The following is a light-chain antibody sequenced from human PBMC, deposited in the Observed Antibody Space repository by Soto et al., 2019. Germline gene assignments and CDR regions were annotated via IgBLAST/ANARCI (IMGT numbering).Light chain of an antibody. CDR3: QQYARSPLT. V-gene: IGKV3-20*01. Sequence: EIVLTHSPGTLSLSPGERATLSCRASQTVSGDYLVWYQQKPGQAPRLVIYGASSRATGIPDRFNGSGSGTDFSLTISRLEPEDFAVYFCQQYARSPLTFGGGTKVDIK. J-gene: IGKJ4*01. CDR2: GAS. CDR1: QTVSGDY.